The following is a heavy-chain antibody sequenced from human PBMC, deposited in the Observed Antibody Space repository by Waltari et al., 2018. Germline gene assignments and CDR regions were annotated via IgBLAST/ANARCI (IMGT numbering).Heavy chain of an antibody. CDR1: GFTFDDYA. Sequence: EVQLVESGGGLVQPGRSLRLSCAASGFTFDDYAMHWVRQAPGKGLEWVSGISWNSGSIGYADSVKGRFTISRDNAKNSLYLQMNSLRAEDTALYYCATDREEDSSGNEFDPWGQGTLVTVSS. V-gene: IGHV3-9*01. CDR3: ATDREEDSSGNEFDP. J-gene: IGHJ5*02. D-gene: IGHD3-22*01. CDR2: ISWNSGSI.